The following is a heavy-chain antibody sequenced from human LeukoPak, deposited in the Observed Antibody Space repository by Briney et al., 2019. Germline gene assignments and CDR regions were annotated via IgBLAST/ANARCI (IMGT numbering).Heavy chain of an antibody. Sequence: GASVKVSRKASGYTLTGYYMHWVRQAPGQGLEWMGWINPNSGGTNYAQKFQGRVAMTRDTSINTAYMELSRLESDDSAVYYCAGEGAGRNDYWGQGTLVTVSS. V-gene: IGHV1-2*02. CDR3: AGEGAGRNDY. CDR2: INPNSGGT. J-gene: IGHJ4*02. CDR1: GYTLTGYY. D-gene: IGHD1-1*01.